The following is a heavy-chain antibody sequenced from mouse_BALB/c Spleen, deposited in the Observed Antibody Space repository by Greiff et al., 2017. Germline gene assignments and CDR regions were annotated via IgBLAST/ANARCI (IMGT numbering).Heavy chain of an antibody. J-gene: IGHJ2*01. CDR3: TRRGVDGFDY. Sequence: VQLQQPGAELVRPGASVKLSCKASGYTFTSYWINWVKQRPGQGLEWIGNIYPSDSYTNYNQKFKDKATLTVDKSSSTAYMQLSSPTSEDSAVYYCTRRGVDGFDYWGQGTTLTVSS. CDR2: IYPSDSYT. D-gene: IGHD1-1*01. V-gene: IGHV1-69*02. CDR1: GYTFTSYW.